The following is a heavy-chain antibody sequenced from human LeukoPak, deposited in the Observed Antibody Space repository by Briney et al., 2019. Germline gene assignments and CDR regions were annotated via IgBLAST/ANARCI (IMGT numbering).Heavy chain of an antibody. D-gene: IGHD5-18*01. CDR1: GGSISSYY. CDR3: ARDYQGGYGDKTVDY. CDR2: IFYSGRT. V-gene: IGHV4-59*12. Sequence: SETLSLTCTVSGGSISSYYWNWIRQPPGKGLEWIGYIFYSGRTSYNPSLKSRVTISVDTSKNQFSLKLSSVTAADTAVYYCARDYQGGYGDKTVDYWGQGTLVTVSS. J-gene: IGHJ4*02.